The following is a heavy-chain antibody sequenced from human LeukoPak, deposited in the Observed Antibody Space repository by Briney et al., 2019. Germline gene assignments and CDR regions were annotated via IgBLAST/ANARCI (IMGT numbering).Heavy chain of an antibody. D-gene: IGHD2-21*01. Sequence: GGSLRLSCAASGFSFSSYWMSWVRQAPGKGLEWVANIKEDGSEKYYVDSVKGRFTISRDNAKNSLYLQLNSLRAEDAAVYYCARATASNWFDPWGQGTLVTVSS. CDR3: ARATASNWFDP. CDR1: GFSFSSYW. V-gene: IGHV3-7*01. J-gene: IGHJ5*02. CDR2: IKEDGSEK.